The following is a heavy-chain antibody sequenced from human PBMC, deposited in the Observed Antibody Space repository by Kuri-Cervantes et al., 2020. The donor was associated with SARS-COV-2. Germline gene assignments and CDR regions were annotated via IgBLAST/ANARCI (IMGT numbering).Heavy chain of an antibody. CDR3: ARVRATVPNYYYYYYYMDV. CDR2: IYSGGST. J-gene: IGHJ6*03. D-gene: IGHD4-11*01. V-gene: IGHV3-53*01. Sequence: GGSLRLSCAASGFTVSSNYMSWVRQAPGKGLEWVSVIYSGGSTYYADSVKGRFTISRDNSKNTLYLQMNSLRAEDTAVYYCARVRATVPNYYYYYYYMDVWGKGTTVTVSS. CDR1: GFTVSSNY.